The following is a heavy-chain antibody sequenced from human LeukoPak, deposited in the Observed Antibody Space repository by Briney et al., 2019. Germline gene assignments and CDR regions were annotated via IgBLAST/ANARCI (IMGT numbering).Heavy chain of an antibody. CDR3: ARGLPGYSDY. Sequence: PGGSLRLSCAASGFTVGNNYMNWVRQAPGEGLEWVSLIFSHGETSYADSVKGRFTISRDNSKNTLYLQMNGLRVEDTAVYYCARGLPGYSDYWGQGTLVTVSS. J-gene: IGHJ4*02. CDR1: GFTVGNNY. V-gene: IGHV3-66*01. CDR2: IFSHGET.